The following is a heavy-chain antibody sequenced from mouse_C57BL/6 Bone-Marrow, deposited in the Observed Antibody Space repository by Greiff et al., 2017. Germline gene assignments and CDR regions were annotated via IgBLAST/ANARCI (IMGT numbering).Heavy chain of an antibody. J-gene: IGHJ4*01. Sequence: EVKVVESGGGLVKPGGSLKLSCAASGFTFSDYGMHWVRQAPEKGLEWVAYISSGSSTIYYADTVKGRFTISRDNAKNTLFLQMTSLRSEDTAMYYCARQGTRDAMDYWGQGTSVTVSS. V-gene: IGHV5-17*01. CDR1: GFTFSDYG. D-gene: IGHD3-3*01. CDR3: ARQGTRDAMDY. CDR2: ISSGSSTI.